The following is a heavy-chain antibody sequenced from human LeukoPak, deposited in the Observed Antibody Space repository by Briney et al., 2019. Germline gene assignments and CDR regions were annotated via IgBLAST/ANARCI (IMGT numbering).Heavy chain of an antibody. J-gene: IGHJ6*02. CDR1: GFTFSSYW. CDR2: IWYDGSNK. CDR3: ARDYRYYDFWSGYWNYYYGMDV. Sequence: GGSLRLSCAASGFTFSSYWMSWVRQAPGKGLEWVAVIWYDGSNKYYADSVKGRFTISRDNSKNTLYLQMNSLRAEDTAVYYCARDYRYYDFWSGYWNYYYGMDVWGQGTTVTVSS. D-gene: IGHD3-3*01. V-gene: IGHV3-33*08.